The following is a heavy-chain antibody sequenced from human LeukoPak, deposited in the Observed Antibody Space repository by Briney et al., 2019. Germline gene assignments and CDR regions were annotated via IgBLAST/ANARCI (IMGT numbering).Heavy chain of an antibody. D-gene: IGHD3-10*01. Sequence: ASVKVSCKASGYTFTSYYMHWVRQAPGQGLEWMGWINPNSGGTNYAQKFQGRVTMTRDTSISTAYTELSRLRSDDTAVYYCARNDYYGSGSYYSRYWFDPWGQGTLVTVSS. J-gene: IGHJ5*02. V-gene: IGHV1-2*02. CDR2: INPNSGGT. CDR3: ARNDYYGSGSYYSRYWFDP. CDR1: GYTFTSYY.